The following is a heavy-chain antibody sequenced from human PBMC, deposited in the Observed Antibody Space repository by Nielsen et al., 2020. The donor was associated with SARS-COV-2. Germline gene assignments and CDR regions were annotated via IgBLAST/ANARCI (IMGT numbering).Heavy chain of an antibody. CDR2: IIPIFGTA. CDR3: ARVDGHCSGGSCYSGVY. CDR1: GGTFSSYA. J-gene: IGHJ4*02. V-gene: IGHV1-69*13. D-gene: IGHD2-15*01. Sequence: SVKVSCKASGGTFSSYAISWVRQAPGQGLEWMGGIIPIFGTANHAQKFQGRVTITADESTSTAYMELSSLRSEDTAVYYCARVDGHCSGGSCYSGVYWGQGTLVTVSS.